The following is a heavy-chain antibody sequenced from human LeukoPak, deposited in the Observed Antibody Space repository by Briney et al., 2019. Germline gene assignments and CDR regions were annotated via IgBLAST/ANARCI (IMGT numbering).Heavy chain of an antibody. J-gene: IGHJ6*02. V-gene: IGHV3-53*01. CDR2: IYSGGST. CDR1: GFTVSSNY. D-gene: IGHD1-26*01. Sequence: GGSLRLSCAASGFTVSSNYMSWVRQAPGKGLEWVSVIYSGGSTYYADSVKGRFTISRDNSKNTLYLQMNSLRAEDTAVYYCARESGSYSYYGMDVWGQGTTVTASS. CDR3: ARESGSYSYYGMDV.